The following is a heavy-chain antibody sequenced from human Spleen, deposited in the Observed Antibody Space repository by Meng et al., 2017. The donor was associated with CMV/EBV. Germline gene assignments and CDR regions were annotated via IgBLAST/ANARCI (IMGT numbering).Heavy chain of an antibody. CDR2: VRYDGNNK. D-gene: IGHD6-6*01. V-gene: IGHV3-30*02. Sequence: GESLKISCAASGFIFSNYGMHWVRQAPGKGLEWVAFVRYDGNNKHYADSVKGRFTISRDSSENTMYLEMNSLRGEDSAVYYCAKDRASTRFIAARTSLDYWGQGTLVTVSS. J-gene: IGHJ4*02. CDR1: GFIFSNYG. CDR3: AKDRASTRFIAARTSLDY.